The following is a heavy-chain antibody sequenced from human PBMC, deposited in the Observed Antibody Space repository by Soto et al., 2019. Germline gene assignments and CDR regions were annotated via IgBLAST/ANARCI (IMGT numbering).Heavy chain of an antibody. CDR3: AKKDQLLYYYYYGMDV. V-gene: IGHV3-23*01. D-gene: IGHD2-2*01. CDR1: GFTFSSYA. Sequence: LRLSCAASGFTFSSYAMSWVRQAPGKGLEWVSAISGSGGSTYYADSVKGRFTISRDNSKNTLYLQMNSLRAEDTAVYYCAKKDQLLYYYYYGMDVWGQGTTVTVSS. CDR2: ISGSGGST. J-gene: IGHJ6*02.